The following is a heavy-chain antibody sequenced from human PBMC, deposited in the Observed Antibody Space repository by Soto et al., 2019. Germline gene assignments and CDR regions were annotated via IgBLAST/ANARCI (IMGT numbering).Heavy chain of an antibody. V-gene: IGHV2-5*01. CDR3: IHDGKLGYTGYDRFDY. Sequence: QITLKESGPTLMKPTQTLTLTCTFSGFSLSTNEVGVGWIRQPPGKALEWLALIYWNDDARYSPSLKNRLTIPKDTSKNQVVLTMTNMDPVDTARYYCIHDGKLGYTGYDRFDYWGQGTLVTVSS. D-gene: IGHD5-12*01. CDR1: GFSLSTNEVG. J-gene: IGHJ4*02. CDR2: IYWNDDA.